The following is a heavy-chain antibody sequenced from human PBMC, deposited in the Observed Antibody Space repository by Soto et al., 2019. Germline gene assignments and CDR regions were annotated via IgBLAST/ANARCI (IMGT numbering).Heavy chain of an antibody. Sequence: QVPLVQSGAEVKKPGSSVKVSCQASGGTFSSYAISWVRQAPGQGLEWMGGIIPIFGTANYAQKFQGRVTITADESTSTAYMELSSLRSEDTAVYYCARPKYYYDSSGYYPFDYWGQGTLVTVSP. J-gene: IGHJ4*02. V-gene: IGHV1-69*01. CDR1: GGTFSSYA. D-gene: IGHD3-22*01. CDR2: IIPIFGTA. CDR3: ARPKYYYDSSGYYPFDY.